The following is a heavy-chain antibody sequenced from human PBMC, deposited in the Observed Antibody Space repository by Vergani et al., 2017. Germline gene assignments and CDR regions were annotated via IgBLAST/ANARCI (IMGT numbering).Heavy chain of an antibody. CDR2: IYYSGST. CDR1: GGSISSYY. D-gene: IGHD1-26*01. CDR3: ARLHGSQHRFTDAFDI. J-gene: IGHJ3*02. V-gene: IGHV4-59*01. Sequence: QVQLQESGPGLVKPSETLSLTCTVSGGSISSYYWSWIRQPPGKGLEWIGYIYYSGSTNYNPSLKSRVTISVDTSKNQFSLKLSSVTAADTAVYYCARLHGSQHRFTDAFDIWGQGTMVTVSS.